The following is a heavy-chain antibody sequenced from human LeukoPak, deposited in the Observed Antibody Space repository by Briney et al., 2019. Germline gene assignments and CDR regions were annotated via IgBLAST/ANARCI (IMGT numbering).Heavy chain of an antibody. CDR2: ISWNSGSK. V-gene: IGHV3-9*01. J-gene: IGHJ4*02. CDR1: GFIFGDYA. Sequence: SLRLSCAASGFIFGDYAMYWVRQAPGKGLEWVSVISWNSGSKDYADSVRGRFTISRDNAKNSLYLQMNSLRAEDTALYYCAKDIKYDSSGGFDYWGQGTLVTVSS. CDR3: AKDIKYDSSGGFDY. D-gene: IGHD3-22*01.